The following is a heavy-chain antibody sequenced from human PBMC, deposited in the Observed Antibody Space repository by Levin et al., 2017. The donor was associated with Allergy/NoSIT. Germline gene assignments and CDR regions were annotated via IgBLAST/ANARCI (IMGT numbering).Heavy chain of an antibody. D-gene: IGHD6-6*01. CDR1: GYTFTSYY. CDR3: ARGVAARPLGWFDP. J-gene: IGHJ5*02. CDR2: INPSGGST. Sequence: GESLKISCKASGYTFTSYYMHWVRQAPGQGLEWMGIINPSGGSTSYARKFQGRVTMTRDTSTSTVYMELSSLRSEDTAVYYCARGVAARPLGWFDPWGQGTLVTVSS. V-gene: IGHV1-46*01.